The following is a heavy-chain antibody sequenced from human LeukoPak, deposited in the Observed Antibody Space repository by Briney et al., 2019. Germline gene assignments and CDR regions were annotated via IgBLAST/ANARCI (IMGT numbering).Heavy chain of an antibody. CDR1: GGSISSSSYY. J-gene: IGHJ4*02. D-gene: IGHD3-9*01. CDR2: IYYSGST. Sequence: SETLSLTCTVSGGSISSSSYYWGWIRQPPGKGLEWIGSIYYSGSTYYNPSLKSRVTISVDTSKNQFSLKLSSVTAADTAVYYCASLIDKRYFDWLPSRKFDYWGQGTLVTVSS. CDR3: ASLIDKRYFDWLPSRKFDY. V-gene: IGHV4-39*07.